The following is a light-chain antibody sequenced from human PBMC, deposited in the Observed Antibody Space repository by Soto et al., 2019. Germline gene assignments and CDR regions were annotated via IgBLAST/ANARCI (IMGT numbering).Light chain of an antibody. V-gene: IGKV3-20*01. J-gene: IGKJ1*01. CDR3: QQYGSSTWT. CDR1: QSVSTTY. Sequence: EIVLTQSPGTLSLSPGERATLSCRASQSVSTTYLAWYQQKPGQAPRLLIYGASFRSTGIPDRFGGSGSGTDFTLTISRLEPEDFAVYYCQQYGSSTWTFGQGTKVDIK. CDR2: GAS.